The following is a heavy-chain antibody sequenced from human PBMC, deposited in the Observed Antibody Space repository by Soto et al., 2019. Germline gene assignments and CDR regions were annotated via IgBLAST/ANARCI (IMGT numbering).Heavy chain of an antibody. D-gene: IGHD6-19*01. CDR2: IYFTGST. Sequence: NPSETLSLTCTVSGHSLSSGGYYWSWIRQHPGKGLEWVGYIYFTGSTLYNPSLKSRLDMSLDTSKNQFSLRLTSVTAADTAVYFCARDWGSSGWPNWGQGNLVTVSS. CDR1: GHSLSSGGYY. CDR3: ARDWGSSGWPN. V-gene: IGHV4-31*03. J-gene: IGHJ4*02.